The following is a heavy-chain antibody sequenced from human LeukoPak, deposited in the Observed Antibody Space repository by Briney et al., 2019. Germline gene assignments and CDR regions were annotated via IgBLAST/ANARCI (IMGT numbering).Heavy chain of an antibody. D-gene: IGHD1-26*01. Sequence: GGSPRLSCAASGFTFTSYSMNWVRQAPGKGLEWVSTISGGGGSTYYADSVKGRFTISRDNSKNALYLQVNSLRAEDTAVYYCAKGGKWDVTPFDYWGQGTLVTVSS. CDR3: AKGGKWDVTPFDY. V-gene: IGHV3-23*01. CDR2: ISGGGGST. J-gene: IGHJ4*02. CDR1: GFTFTSYS.